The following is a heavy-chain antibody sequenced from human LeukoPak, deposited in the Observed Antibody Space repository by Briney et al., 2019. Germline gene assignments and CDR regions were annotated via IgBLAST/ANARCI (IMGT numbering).Heavy chain of an antibody. D-gene: IGHD3/OR15-3a*01. CDR3: AKSRTGHDAFDI. Sequence: GGSLRLSCAASGFTFSSYGMHWVRQAPGKGLEWVAIIWYDGTTKYYADSVKSRFTLSRDNSKNTMFLQMNSLRAEDTAVYYCAKSRTGHDAFDIWGQGTKVTVSS. J-gene: IGHJ3*02. CDR1: GFTFSSYG. V-gene: IGHV3-33*06. CDR2: IWYDGTTK.